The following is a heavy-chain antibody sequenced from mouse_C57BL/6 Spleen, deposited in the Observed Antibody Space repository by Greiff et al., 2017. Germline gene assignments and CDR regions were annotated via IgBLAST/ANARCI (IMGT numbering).Heavy chain of an antibody. Sequence: QVQLQQPGAELVRPGTSVKLSCKASGYTFTSYWMHWVKQRPGQGLEWIGVSDPSDSYTNYNQKFKGKATLTVDTSSSTAYMQLSSLTSEDSAVYYCARKGTTVVAPYYAMDYWGQGTSVTVSS. D-gene: IGHD1-1*01. CDR2: SDPSDSYT. CDR1: GYTFTSYW. CDR3: ARKGTTVVAPYYAMDY. J-gene: IGHJ4*01. V-gene: IGHV1-59*01.